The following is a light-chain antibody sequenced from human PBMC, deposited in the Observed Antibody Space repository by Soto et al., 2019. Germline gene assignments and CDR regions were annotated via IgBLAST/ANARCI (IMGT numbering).Light chain of an antibody. CDR2: EVS. Sequence: DFLMTQTPLSLSVAPVQPASISCKSSQSLLHITGETFLFWYLQKPGQSPQLLIYEVSTRVSGVPDRFSGSGSGTDFTLEISRVETDDVGIYYCMQSTQLPPTFGQGTRLEIK. V-gene: IGKV2D-29*02. J-gene: IGKJ5*01. CDR3: MQSTQLPPT. CDR1: QSLLHITGETF.